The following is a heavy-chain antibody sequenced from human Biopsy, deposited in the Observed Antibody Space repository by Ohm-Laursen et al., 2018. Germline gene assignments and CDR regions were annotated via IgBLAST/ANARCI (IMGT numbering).Heavy chain of an antibody. CDR2: INPGGNST. Sequence: SVKVSCKASGYTFTTYYIHWVRQALGQGLERMGIINPGGNSTAYTQNFQGRVTMTWDTSTTTVYMELSSLRSEDAAVYYCVLASFDYWGQGTLVTVPS. CDR1: GYTFTTYY. J-gene: IGHJ4*02. V-gene: IGHV1-46*01. CDR3: VLASFDY.